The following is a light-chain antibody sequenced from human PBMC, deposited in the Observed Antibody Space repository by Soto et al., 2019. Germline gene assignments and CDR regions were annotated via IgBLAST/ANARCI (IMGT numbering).Light chain of an antibody. V-gene: IGKV3-20*01. CDR1: QSVSSSY. CDR3: RQYVSSPPYT. CDR2: GAS. J-gene: IGKJ2*01. Sequence: EIVLTQSPGTLSSSPGERATLSCRASQSVSSSYLSWHQQKPGQAPRLLIYGASSRAAGIPDRFSGSGSGTDFTLLISSLEPEYFAVYDSRQYVSSPPYTFGQGTQVEIK.